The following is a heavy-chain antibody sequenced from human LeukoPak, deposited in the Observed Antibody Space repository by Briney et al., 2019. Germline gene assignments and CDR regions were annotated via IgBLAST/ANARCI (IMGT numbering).Heavy chain of an antibody. CDR1: GFTFSNYA. CDR2: ISGGSGNI. J-gene: IGHJ4*02. D-gene: IGHD3-10*01. V-gene: IGHV3-23*01. CDR3: AKGSDYYGSVTSKKTD. Sequence: GGSLRLSCSVSGFTFSNYAMHWVRQAPGKGLEWVSLISGGSGNIYYVDSVKGRFTISRDNSRNTLYVQMTSLRAEDTAIYYCAKGSDYYGSVTSKKTDWGQGTLVTVSS.